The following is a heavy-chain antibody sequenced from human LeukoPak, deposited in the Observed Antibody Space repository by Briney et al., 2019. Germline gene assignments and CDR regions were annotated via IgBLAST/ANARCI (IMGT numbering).Heavy chain of an antibody. CDR1: GGSISSSSYY. Sequence: MASETLSLTCTVSGGSISSSSYYWGWIRQPPGKGLEWIGSIYYSGNTYYNPSLKSRVTISGDTSKNQFSRKLSSVTAADTAVYYCARDRVAVAVTGGGYWGQGTLVTVSS. D-gene: IGHD6-19*01. J-gene: IGHJ4*02. CDR3: ARDRVAVAVTGGGY. V-gene: IGHV4-39*07. CDR2: IYYSGNT.